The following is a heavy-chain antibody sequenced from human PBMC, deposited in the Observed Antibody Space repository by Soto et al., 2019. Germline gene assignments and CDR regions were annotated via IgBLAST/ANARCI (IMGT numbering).Heavy chain of an antibody. Sequence: QVQLVQSGAEVKKPGSSVKVSCKASGGTFSSYAISWVRQAPGQGLEWMGGIIPIFGTANYAQKFQGRVTITADESTSTAYMERSSLRSEDTAVYYCARDWGLSSAMVHYGMDVWGQGTTVTVSS. CDR1: GGTFSSYA. V-gene: IGHV1-69*01. CDR2: IIPIFGTA. J-gene: IGHJ6*02. CDR3: ARDWGLSSAMVHYGMDV. D-gene: IGHD5-18*01.